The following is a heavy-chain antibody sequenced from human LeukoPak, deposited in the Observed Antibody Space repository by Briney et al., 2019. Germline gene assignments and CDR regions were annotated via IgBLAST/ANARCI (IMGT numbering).Heavy chain of an antibody. J-gene: IGHJ4*02. Sequence: ASVKVSCKASGGTFSSYAISWVRQAPGQGLEWMGRIIPILGIANYAQKFQGRVTITADKSTSTAYMELSSLRSEDTAVYYCERQGYYDSGNWYYFDYWGQGTLVTVSS. CDR2: IIPILGIA. D-gene: IGHD3-22*01. CDR1: GGTFSSYA. V-gene: IGHV1-69*04. CDR3: ERQGYYDSGNWYYFDY.